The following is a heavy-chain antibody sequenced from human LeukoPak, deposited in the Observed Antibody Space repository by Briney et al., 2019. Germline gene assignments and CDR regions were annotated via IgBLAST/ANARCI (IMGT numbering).Heavy chain of an antibody. D-gene: IGHD2-2*02. CDR2: MNPNSGNT. Sequence: VASVKVSCKASGYTFTSYGISWVRQAPGQGLEWMGWMNPNSGNTGYAQKFQGRVTMTRNTSISTAYMELSSLRSEDTAVYYCAGGLYCSSTSCYTPFDPWGQGTLVTVSS. CDR3: AGGLYCSSTSCYTPFDP. CDR1: GYTFTSYG. J-gene: IGHJ5*02. V-gene: IGHV1-8*02.